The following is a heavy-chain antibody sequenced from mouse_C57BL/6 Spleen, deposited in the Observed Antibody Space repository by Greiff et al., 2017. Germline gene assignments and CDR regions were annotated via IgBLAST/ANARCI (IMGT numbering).Heavy chain of an antibody. V-gene: IGHV3-6*01. CDR1: GYSFTSGYF. J-gene: IGHJ4*01. CDR3: ARDRLDYAMDY. Sequence: VQLKESGPGLVKPSQSLSLTCSVSGYSFTSGYFRNWIRQFPGNKLEWMGFITYDGGNNYNPSLKNRISLTRDTSKNPFFLKFTPGTTEDTATCDWARDRLDYAMDYWGQGTSVTVSS. CDR2: ITYDGGN. D-gene: IGHD4-1*01.